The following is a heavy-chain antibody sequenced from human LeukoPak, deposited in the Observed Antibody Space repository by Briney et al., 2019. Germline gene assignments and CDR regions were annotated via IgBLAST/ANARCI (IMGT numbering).Heavy chain of an antibody. Sequence: PGGSLRLSCAASGFTFNTYAMSWVRQAPGKGLEWVSSISGSGDNTYYADFVKGRFTISRDNSKNTQFLQMNGLRDEDTAVYYCARGPVTDYWGQGTLVTVSS. CDR3: ARGPVTDY. CDR1: GFTFNTYA. D-gene: IGHD4-17*01. J-gene: IGHJ4*02. V-gene: IGHV3-23*01. CDR2: ISGSGDNT.